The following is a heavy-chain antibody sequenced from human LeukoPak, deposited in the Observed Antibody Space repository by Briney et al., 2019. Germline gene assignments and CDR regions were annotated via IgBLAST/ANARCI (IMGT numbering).Heavy chain of an antibody. J-gene: IGHJ5*02. CDR1: GGSISISKYY. Sequence: SETLSLTCAVSGGSISISKYYWAWIRQPPGKGLEWIGSVYYSGVTYCNPSLKSRVTISVDTSKNQFSLRLNSVTAADTAIYYCARDSERIQIGTTPWGHGTLVTVSS. D-gene: IGHD1-1*01. CDR2: VYYSGVT. V-gene: IGHV4-39*07. CDR3: ARDSERIQIGTTP.